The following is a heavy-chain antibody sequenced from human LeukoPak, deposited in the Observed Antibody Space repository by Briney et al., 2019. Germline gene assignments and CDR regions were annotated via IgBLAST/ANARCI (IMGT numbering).Heavy chain of an antibody. D-gene: IGHD3-10*01. J-gene: IGHJ4*02. CDR1: GFTFSSYG. CDR2: ISYDGSNK. Sequence: GGPLRLSCAASGFTFSSYGMPWFRQAPGKGLEGVAVISYDGSNKYYADSVKGRFTISRDNSKNTLYLQMNSLRAEDTAVYYCAKSLILLWFGELEGLDYWGQGTLVTVSS. CDR3: AKSLILLWFGELEGLDY. V-gene: IGHV3-30*18.